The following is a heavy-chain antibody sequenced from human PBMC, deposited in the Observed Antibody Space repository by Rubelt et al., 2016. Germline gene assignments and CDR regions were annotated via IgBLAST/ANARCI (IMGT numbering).Heavy chain of an antibody. Sequence: QLQLQESGPGLVKPSETLSLTCTVSGGPISSSSYYWGWIRQPPGKGLEWIGSIYHSGSTYYNPSLKSRVTISVDTSKKQFSLKLSFVTAADTAVYYCARSQTGATLDACDIWGQGTMVTVSS. CDR2: IYHSGST. CDR1: GGPISSSSYY. CDR3: ARSQTGATLDACDI. D-gene: IGHD1-26*01. V-gene: IGHV4-39*07. J-gene: IGHJ3*02.